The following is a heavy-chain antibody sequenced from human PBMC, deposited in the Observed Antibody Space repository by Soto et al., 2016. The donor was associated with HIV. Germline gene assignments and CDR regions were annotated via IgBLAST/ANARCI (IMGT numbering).Heavy chain of an antibody. CDR2: ISGSGGST. V-gene: IGHV3-23*01. Sequence: EVQLLESGGGLVQPGGSLRLSCAASRFTFSSYGMSWVRQAPGKGPEWVSVISGSGGSTYYADSVKGRFTISRDNSKNTLYLQMNSLRAEDTAVYYCAEAGAGYSSSWYGAFDYWGQGTLVTVSS. CDR3: AEAGAGYSSSWYGAFDY. CDR1: RFTFSSYG. D-gene: IGHD6-13*01. J-gene: IGHJ4*02.